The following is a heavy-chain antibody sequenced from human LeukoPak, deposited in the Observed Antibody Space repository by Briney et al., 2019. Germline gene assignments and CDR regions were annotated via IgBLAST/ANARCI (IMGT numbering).Heavy chain of an antibody. J-gene: IGHJ4*02. CDR2: ISYSGST. D-gene: IGHD3-22*01. V-gene: IGHV4-31*03. Sequence: SQTLSLTCTVSGGSISSGGYYWSWIRQHPGKGLEWLGYISYSGSTYYNPSLKSRLTISVDTSKNQFSLRLSSVSAADTAVYYCARDRSDSSGYYALTYWGQGSLVTVSS. CDR1: GGSISSGGYY. CDR3: ARDRSDSSGYYALTY.